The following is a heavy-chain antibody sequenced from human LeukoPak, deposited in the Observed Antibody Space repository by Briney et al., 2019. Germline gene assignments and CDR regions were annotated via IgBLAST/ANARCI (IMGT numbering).Heavy chain of an antibody. Sequence: SVKVSCKASGGTFSSYAISWVRQAPGQGLEWMGGIIPIFGTANYAQKFQGRVTITADESTSTAYMELSSLRSEDTAVYYCARVLLSGDYYYYGMDVWGQGTTVTVSS. CDR2: IIPIFGTA. V-gene: IGHV1-69*13. CDR3: ARVLLSGDYYYYGMDV. CDR1: GGTFSSYA. D-gene: IGHD2-21*01. J-gene: IGHJ6*02.